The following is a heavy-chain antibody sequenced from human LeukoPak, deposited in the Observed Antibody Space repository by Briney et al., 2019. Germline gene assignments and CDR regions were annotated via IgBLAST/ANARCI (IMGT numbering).Heavy chain of an antibody. V-gene: IGHV5-51*01. D-gene: IGHD6-13*01. Sequence: GESLKISCKGSGYSFSSYWIGWVRQMPGKGLEWMGIIDPGDSETRYSPSFQGQVTISSDKSINTAYLQWSSLKASDTAMYYCARRKAAAGTDYWGQGTLVTVSS. J-gene: IGHJ4*02. CDR1: GYSFSSYW. CDR2: IDPGDSET. CDR3: ARRKAAAGTDY.